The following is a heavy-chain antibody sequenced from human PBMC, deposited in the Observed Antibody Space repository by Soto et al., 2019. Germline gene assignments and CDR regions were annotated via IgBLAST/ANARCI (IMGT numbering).Heavy chain of an antibody. CDR1: GGTFSSYT. J-gene: IGHJ4*02. D-gene: IGHD3-10*01. Sequence: QVRLVQSGAEVKKPGSSVKVSCKASGGTFSSYTISWVRQAPGQGLEWMGRIIPILGIANYAQKFQGRVTITADKSTSTAYMELSSLRSEDTAVYYCARSYGSGSGNFDYWGQGTLVTVSS. CDR2: IIPILGIA. V-gene: IGHV1-69*02. CDR3: ARSYGSGSGNFDY.